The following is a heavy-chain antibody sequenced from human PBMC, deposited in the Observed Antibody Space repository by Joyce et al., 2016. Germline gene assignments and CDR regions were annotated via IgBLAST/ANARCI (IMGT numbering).Heavy chain of an antibody. CDR3: ARDHIAAAGYYYYGMDV. CDR1: GFTFGGYA. J-gene: IGHJ6*02. Sequence: QVQLVESGGGVVQSGRSLRLSCAASGFTFGGYAMHWVRQGPGKGLGWVAVVSYDGSDKHHVDSVKGRFTISRDNSKNTLYMEMNSLRVEDTAIYYCARDHIAAAGYYYYGMDVWGQGTTVIVSS. V-gene: IGHV3-30*04. CDR2: VSYDGSDK. D-gene: IGHD6-13*01.